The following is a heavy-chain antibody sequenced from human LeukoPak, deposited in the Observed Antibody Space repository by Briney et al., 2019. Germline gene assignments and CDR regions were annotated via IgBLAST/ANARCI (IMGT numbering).Heavy chain of an antibody. Sequence: GSLRLSCAASGFTFSSFSNFAMSWVRQAPGEGLECVSVISGSGGSTYYADSVKGRFTISRDNSKKTLDLQMNSLRAEDTAVYFCAKGHSDFGTGFDCWGQGTLVIVSS. J-gene: IGHJ4*02. V-gene: IGHV3-23*01. CDR3: AKGHSDFGTGFDC. CDR2: ISGSGGST. CDR1: GFTFSSFSNFA. D-gene: IGHD4-17*01.